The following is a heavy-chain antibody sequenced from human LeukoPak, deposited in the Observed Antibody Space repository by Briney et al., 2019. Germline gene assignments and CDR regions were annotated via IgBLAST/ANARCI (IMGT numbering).Heavy chain of an antibody. J-gene: IGHJ4*02. CDR2: ISGSGGST. CDR3: AKGDGYNLKYFDY. D-gene: IGHD5-24*01. CDR1: GFTFSSYT. V-gene: IGHV3-23*01. Sequence: GRSLRLSCAASGFTFSSYTIPWVRQAPGKGLEWVSAISGSGGSTYYADSVKGRFTISRDNSKNTLYLQMNSLRAEDTAVYYCAKGDGYNLKYFDYWGQGTLVTVSS.